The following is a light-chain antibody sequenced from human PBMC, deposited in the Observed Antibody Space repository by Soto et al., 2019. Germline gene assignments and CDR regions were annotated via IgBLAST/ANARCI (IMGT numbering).Light chain of an antibody. V-gene: IGLV2-23*01. J-gene: IGLJ3*02. CDR2: DDN. CDR3: CSYAGSATLV. CDR1: RSDVGSYHL. Sequence: QSVLTQPASVSGSPGQTITISCTGTRSDVGSYHLVSWYQQLPGKAPKLILYDDNKRPSGVANRFSGSKSGNTASLTISGLQAEDEAHYYCCSYAGSATLVFGGGTKLTVL.